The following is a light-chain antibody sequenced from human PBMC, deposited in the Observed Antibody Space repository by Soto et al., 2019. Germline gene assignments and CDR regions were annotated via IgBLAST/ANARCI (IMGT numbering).Light chain of an antibody. J-gene: IGLJ3*02. V-gene: IGLV1-44*01. CDR2: SDD. CDR1: SSNIGSNA. Sequence: QSVLTQPPSASGTPGQRVTISCSGSSSNIGSNAVSWYQHFPGTAPKVLIYSDDQRPSGVPDRFSGSKSGTSASLAISDLQAEDEADYFCAAWGDSLNTWVFGGGTKVTVL. CDR3: AAWGDSLNTWV.